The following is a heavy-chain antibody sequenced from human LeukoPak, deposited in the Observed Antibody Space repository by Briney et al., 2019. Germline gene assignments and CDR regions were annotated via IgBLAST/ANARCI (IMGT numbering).Heavy chain of an antibody. D-gene: IGHD2-15*01. J-gene: IGHJ4*02. CDR3: ARDSCSGGSCYFDY. CDR2: IYYSGST. Sequence: PSETLSLTCTVSGGSISSGGYYWSWIRQHPGKGLEWIGYIYYSGSTYYNPSLKSRVTISVDRSKNQFSLKLSSVTAADTAVYYCARDSCSGGSCYFDYWGQGTLVTVSS. CDR1: GGSISSGGYY. V-gene: IGHV4-31*03.